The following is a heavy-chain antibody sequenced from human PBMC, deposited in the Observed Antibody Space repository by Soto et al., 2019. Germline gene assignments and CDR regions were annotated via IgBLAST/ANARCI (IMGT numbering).Heavy chain of an antibody. Sequence: ASVKVSCKASGYTFTGYYMHWVLQAPGQGLEWMGWINPNSGGTNYAQKFQGWVTMTRDTSISTAYMELSRLRSDDTAVYYCAREVVDIVATMLRAGLRWFDPWGEGPLVPVSS. D-gene: IGHD5-12*01. CDR3: AREVVDIVATMLRAGLRWFDP. J-gene: IGHJ5*02. CDR2: INPNSGGT. CDR1: GYTFTGYY. V-gene: IGHV1-2*04.